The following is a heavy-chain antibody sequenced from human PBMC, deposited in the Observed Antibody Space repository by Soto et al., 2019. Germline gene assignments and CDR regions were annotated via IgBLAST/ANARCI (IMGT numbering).Heavy chain of an antibody. CDR3: TRPVAGPLWFDP. D-gene: IGHD6-19*01. CDR1: GFTFSGSA. J-gene: IGHJ5*02. Sequence: GGSLRLSCAASGFTFSGSAMHWVRQASGKGLEWVGRIRSKANSYATAYAASVKGRFTISRDDSKNTAYLQMNSLKTEDTAVYYCTRPVAGPLWFDPWGQGTLVTVSS. V-gene: IGHV3-73*01. CDR2: IRSKANSYAT.